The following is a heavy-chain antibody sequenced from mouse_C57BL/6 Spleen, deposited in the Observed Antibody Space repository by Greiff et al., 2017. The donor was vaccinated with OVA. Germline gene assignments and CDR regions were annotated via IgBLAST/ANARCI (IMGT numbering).Heavy chain of an antibody. CDR2: IRNKANNHAT. CDR1: GFTFSDAW. Sequence: EVKLVESGGGLVQPGGSMKLSCAASGFTFSDAWMDWVRQSPEKGLEWVAEIRNKANNHATYYAEYVKGRFTISRDDSKSSVYLQMNSLRAEDTGIYYCTSPTTVVAPYAMDYWGQVTSVTVSS. V-gene: IGHV6-6*01. D-gene: IGHD1-1*01. CDR3: TSPTTVVAPYAMDY. J-gene: IGHJ4*01.